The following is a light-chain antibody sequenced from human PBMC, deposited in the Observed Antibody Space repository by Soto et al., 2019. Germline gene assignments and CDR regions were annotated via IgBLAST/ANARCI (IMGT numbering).Light chain of an antibody. Sequence: DIQMTQYPSSLSASVGDRVTITCRASQSIRSFLHWYQQKPGKAPNLLIYAASNLQSGVPSRFSGSGSGTYFTLTIRSLQPEDFATYYCQQPISFPITFGQGTRLEIK. CDR3: QQPISFPIT. V-gene: IGKV1-39*01. CDR1: QSIRSF. CDR2: AAS. J-gene: IGKJ5*01.